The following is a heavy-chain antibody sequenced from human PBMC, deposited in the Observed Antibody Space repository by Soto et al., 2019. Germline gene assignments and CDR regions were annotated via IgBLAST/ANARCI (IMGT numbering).Heavy chain of an antibody. V-gene: IGHV4-39*01. CDR1: GGSINVCAHH. CDR3: ARRERYEVSPGGFDP. Sequence: SESLACACTVSGGSINVCAHHRGWIREALGKGLEWSGAVYHNESTYYNPSLKSRITLSADAAKSQFSLMLGSVTAGETAIYFCARRERYEVSPGGFDPWGQGTLVTAS. J-gene: IGHJ5*02. CDR2: VYHNEST. D-gene: IGHD1-26*01.